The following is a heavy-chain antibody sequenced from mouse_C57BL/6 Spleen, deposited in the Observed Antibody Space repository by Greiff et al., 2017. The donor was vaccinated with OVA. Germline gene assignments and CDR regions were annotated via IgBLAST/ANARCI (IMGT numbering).Heavy chain of an antibody. J-gene: IGHJ1*03. V-gene: IGHV1-82*01. CDR2: IYPGDGDT. D-gene: IGHD1-1*01. CDR3: ARGYGRDWYFDV. Sequence: VQLQQSGPELVKPGASVKISCKASGYAFSSSWMNWVKQRPGKGLEWIGRIYPGDGDTNYNGKFKGKATLTADKSSSTAYMQLSSLTSEDSAVYVCARGYGRDWYFDVWGTGTTVTVSS. CDR1: GYAFSSSW.